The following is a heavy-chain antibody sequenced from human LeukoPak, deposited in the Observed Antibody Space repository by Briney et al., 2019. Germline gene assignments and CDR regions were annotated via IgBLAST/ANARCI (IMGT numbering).Heavy chain of an antibody. CDR3: ANGCSSTSCYRDY. CDR1: GFTFSSYA. V-gene: IGHV3-23*01. CDR2: ISGSGGST. Sequence: PGGSLRLSCAASGFTFSSYAMSWVRQAPGKGLEWVSAISGSGGSTYYADSVKGRFTISRDNSKNTLYLQMNSPRAEDTAVYYCANGCSSTSCYRDYWGQGTLVTVSS. D-gene: IGHD2-2*01. J-gene: IGHJ4*02.